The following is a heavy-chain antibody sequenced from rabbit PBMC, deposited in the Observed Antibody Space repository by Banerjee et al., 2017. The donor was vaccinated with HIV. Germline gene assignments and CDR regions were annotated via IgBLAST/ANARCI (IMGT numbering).Heavy chain of an antibody. CDR2: INAVTGKA. J-gene: IGHJ4*01. D-gene: IGHD4-2*01. V-gene: IGHV1S45*01. Sequence: QEQLVESGGGLVRPEGSLKLSCTASGFSFSNKAVMCWVRQAPGKGLQWIACINAVTGKAVYATWAKGRFTFSKTSSTTVTLQMTSLTAADTAIYFCARDAAGREDFNLWGPGTLVTVS. CDR1: GFSFSNKAV. CDR3: ARDAAGREDFNL.